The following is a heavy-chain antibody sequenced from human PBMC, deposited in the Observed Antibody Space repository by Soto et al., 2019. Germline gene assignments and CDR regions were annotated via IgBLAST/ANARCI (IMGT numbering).Heavy chain of an antibody. Sequence: QVQLVQSGAEVKKPGSWVKVSCKASGGTFSSYTISWVRQAPGQGLEWMGRIIPILGIANYAQKFQGRATITADKSTSTAYMELSSLRSEDTAVYYCADLYGSGSDDVDYWGQGTLVTVSS. V-gene: IGHV1-69*02. D-gene: IGHD3-10*01. CDR1: GGTFSSYT. CDR3: ADLYGSGSDDVDY. J-gene: IGHJ4*02. CDR2: IIPILGIA.